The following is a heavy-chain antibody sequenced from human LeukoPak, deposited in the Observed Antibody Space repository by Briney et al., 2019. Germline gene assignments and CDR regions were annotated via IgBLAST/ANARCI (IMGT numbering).Heavy chain of an antibody. CDR3: AKWGDYDILTGYYVSDF. V-gene: IGHV3-23*01. Sequence: GASLRLSCAASGFIFRNYAMSWVRQAPGKGLEWVSAITGSGDTAYYADSVKGRFTISRDNSKNTLYVEMNTLRAEDTAVYYCAKWGDYDILTGYYVSDFWGQGTLVTVSS. CDR1: GFIFRNYA. CDR2: ITGSGDTA. J-gene: IGHJ4*02. D-gene: IGHD3-9*01.